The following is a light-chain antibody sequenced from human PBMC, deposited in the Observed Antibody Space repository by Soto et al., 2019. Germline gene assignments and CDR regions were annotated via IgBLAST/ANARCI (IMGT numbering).Light chain of an antibody. J-gene: IGKJ4*01. Sequence: IVLTQSPATLSLSPGERATLSCRASQSLINFVAWYQHKPGQAPRLLIYGASTRATGIPARFSGSGSGTEFTLTISSLQSEDFAVYYCQQYNSWPLTFGGGTKVDIK. CDR1: QSLINF. CDR3: QQYNSWPLT. CDR2: GAS. V-gene: IGKV3-15*01.